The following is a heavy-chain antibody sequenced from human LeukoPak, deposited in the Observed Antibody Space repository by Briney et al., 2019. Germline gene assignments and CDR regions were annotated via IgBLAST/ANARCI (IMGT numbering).Heavy chain of an antibody. D-gene: IGHD2-2*01. CDR2: IRYDGSNK. CDR3: ARGVVPAAMLGAFDI. CDR1: GFTFSSYG. V-gene: IGHV3-30*02. J-gene: IGHJ3*02. Sequence: GGSLRLSCAASGFTFSSYGMHWVRQAPGKGLEWVAFIRYDGSNKYYADSVKGRFTISRDNSKNTLYLQMNSLRAEDTAVYYCARGVVPAAMLGAFDIWGQGTMVTVSS.